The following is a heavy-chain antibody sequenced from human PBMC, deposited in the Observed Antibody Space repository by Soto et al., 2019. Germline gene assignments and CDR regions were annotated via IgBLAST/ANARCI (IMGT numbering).Heavy chain of an antibody. CDR2: ISGSGGST. D-gene: IGHD3-16*02. CDR3: ARVAYDYVWGSYRLFDY. J-gene: IGHJ4*02. V-gene: IGHV3-23*01. Sequence: GGSLRLSCTSSGFTFSSYAMSWVRQAPGKGLEWVSAISGSGGSTYYADSVKGRFTISRDNSKNTLYLQMNSLRAEDTAVYYCARVAYDYVWGSYRLFDYWGQGTLVTVSS. CDR1: GFTFSSYA.